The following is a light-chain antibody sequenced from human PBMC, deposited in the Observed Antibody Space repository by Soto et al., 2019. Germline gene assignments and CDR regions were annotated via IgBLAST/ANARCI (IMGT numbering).Light chain of an antibody. CDR2: DVS. V-gene: IGLV2-11*01. J-gene: IGLJ2*01. CDR3: CSYAGSFVV. CDR1: SSDVGGYNY. Sequence: QSVLTQPRSVSGSPGQSVTISCTGTSSDVGGYNYVSWYQQHPGKAPKLMIYDVSKRPSGVPDRFSGSKSGNTASLTISGLQAEDEADYYCCSYAGSFVVFGGXTKLTVL.